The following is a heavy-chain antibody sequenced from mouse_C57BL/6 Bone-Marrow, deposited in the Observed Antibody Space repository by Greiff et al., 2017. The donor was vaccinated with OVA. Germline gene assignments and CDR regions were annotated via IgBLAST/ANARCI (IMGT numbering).Heavy chain of an antibody. CDR2: INPDSSTI. CDR3: ARLGYAMDY. V-gene: IGHV4-1*01. Sequence: DVKLQESGGGLVQPGGSLKLSCAASGIDFSRYWMSWVRRAPGKGLEWIGDINPDSSTIDYAPFVEDKFIMFRDNAKNTLYLQMNKVRSEDTALYYCARLGYAMDYWGQGTSVTVSS. CDR1: GIDFSRYW. J-gene: IGHJ4*01.